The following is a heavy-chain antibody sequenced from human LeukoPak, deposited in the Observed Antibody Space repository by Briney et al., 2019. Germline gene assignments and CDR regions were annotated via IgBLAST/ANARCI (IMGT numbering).Heavy chain of an antibody. Sequence: SETLSLTCTASGGSISSYYWSWIRQPPGKGLEWIGYIYYSGSTNHNPSLKSRVTISVDTSKNQLSLKLSSVTAADTAVYYCARERETYYYDSSGYSVSYFDYWGQGTLVTVSS. V-gene: IGHV4-59*01. CDR3: ARERETYYYDSSGYSVSYFDY. D-gene: IGHD3-22*01. CDR1: GGSISSYY. J-gene: IGHJ4*02. CDR2: IYYSGST.